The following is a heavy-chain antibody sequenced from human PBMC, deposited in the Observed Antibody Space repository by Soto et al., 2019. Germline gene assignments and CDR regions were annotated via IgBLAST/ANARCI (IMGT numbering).Heavy chain of an antibody. CDR1: GYTFTSYD. V-gene: IGHV1-8*01. CDR2: MNPNSGNT. CDR3: ARELTMIVDN. D-gene: IGHD3-22*01. J-gene: IGHJ4*02. Sequence: QVQLVQSGAEVKKPGASVKVSCKASGYTFTSYDVNWVRQATGQGLEWMGWMNPNSGNTGYAQKFQGRVTMTRTTSISTAYMELSGLRSEDTTVYYCARELTMIVDNWGQGTLVAVSS.